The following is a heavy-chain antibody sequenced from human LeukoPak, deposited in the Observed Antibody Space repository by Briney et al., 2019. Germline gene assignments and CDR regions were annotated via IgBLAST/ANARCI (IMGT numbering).Heavy chain of an antibody. CDR3: AKGPGAAVGKRYIQH. J-gene: IGHJ1*01. CDR1: GFTFNDYA. D-gene: IGHD6-13*01. V-gene: IGHV3-43D*03. CDR2: ISWNSGNT. Sequence: GGSLRLSCAASGFTFNDYAMHWVRQAPGKGLEWVSLISWNSGNTYYADSVKGRFTISRDNSKNSLSLQMNSLRAEDTALYYCAKGPGAAVGKRYIQHWGQGTLVTVSS.